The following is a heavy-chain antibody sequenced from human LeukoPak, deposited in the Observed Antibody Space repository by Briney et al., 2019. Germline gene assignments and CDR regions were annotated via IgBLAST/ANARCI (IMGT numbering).Heavy chain of an antibody. D-gene: IGHD4-23*01. V-gene: IGHV3-30-3*01. CDR1: GFSFSSHA. CDR2: ISYHGTTK. J-gene: IGHJ4*02. Sequence: GGSLRLSCAASGFSFSSHAIHWVRQLPGKGLEWVAAISYHGTTKFYADSMKGRFTISRDNSKNTLFLEINSLRPEDTALYYCARDSGDDYTGRYYFDLWGQGTLVTVSS. CDR3: ARDSGDDYTGRYYFDL.